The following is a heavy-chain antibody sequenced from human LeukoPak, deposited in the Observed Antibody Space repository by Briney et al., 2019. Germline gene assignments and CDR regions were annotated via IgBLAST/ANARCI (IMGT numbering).Heavy chain of an antibody. V-gene: IGHV3-23*01. D-gene: IGHD1-26*01. CDR2: ISGSGGST. CDR3: AKDHGATTAFDI. J-gene: IGHJ3*02. Sequence: PGGSLRLSCAASGFTFSSYSMNWVRQAPGKGLEWVSAISGSGGSTYYADSVKGRFTISRDNSKNTLYLQMNSLRAEDTAVYYCAKDHGATTAFDIWGQGTMVTVSS. CDR1: GFTFSSYS.